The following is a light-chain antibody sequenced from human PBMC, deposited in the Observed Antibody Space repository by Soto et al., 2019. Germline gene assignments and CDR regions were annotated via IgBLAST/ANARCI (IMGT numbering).Light chain of an antibody. J-gene: IGKJ4*01. V-gene: IGKV1-8*01. CDR1: QGISSY. Sequence: AIRMTQSPSSLSASTGDRATITCRASQGISSYLAWYQQKPGKAPKLLIYAASTLQSGVPSRFSGSGSGTDFTLTISSLQPEDFATYYCQQSYSTPTTFGGGTKVDIK. CDR3: QQSYSTPTT. CDR2: AAS.